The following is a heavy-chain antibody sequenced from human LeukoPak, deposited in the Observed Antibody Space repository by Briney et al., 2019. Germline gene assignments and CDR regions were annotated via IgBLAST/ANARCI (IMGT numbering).Heavy chain of an antibody. CDR3: AKVSEMATNDY. J-gene: IGHJ4*02. D-gene: IGHD5-24*01. CDR2: INPNSGGT. V-gene: IGHV1-2*04. Sequence: ASVKVSCKASGYTFTGYYMHWVRQAPGRGLEWMGWINPNSGGTNYAQKFQGWVTMTRDTSISTAYMELSRLRSDDTAVYYCAKVSEMATNDYWGQGTLVTVSS. CDR1: GYTFTGYY.